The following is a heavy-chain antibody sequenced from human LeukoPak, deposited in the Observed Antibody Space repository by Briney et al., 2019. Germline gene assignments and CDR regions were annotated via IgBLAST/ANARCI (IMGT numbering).Heavy chain of an antibody. CDR3: ARVTTGGYYNC. CDR2: IYTSGST. J-gene: IGHJ4*02. D-gene: IGHD3-22*01. Sequence: PSQTLSLTCTVSGGSISTGSYYWSWIRQPAGKGLEWIGRIYTSGSTNYNPSLKSRVTISVDTSKNQSSLQLSPVTAADTAVYYCARVTTGGYYNCWGQGTLVTVSS. V-gene: IGHV4-61*02. CDR1: GGSISTGSYY.